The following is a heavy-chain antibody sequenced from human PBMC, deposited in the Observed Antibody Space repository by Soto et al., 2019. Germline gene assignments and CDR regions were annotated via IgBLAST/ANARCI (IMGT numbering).Heavy chain of an antibody. Sequence: QVQLQESGPGLVKPSETLSLTCTVSGGSISSYYWSWIRQPPGKGLEWIGYIYYSGSTNYNPSLKSRVTISVDTSKNQFSLKLSSVTAADTAVYYCARHYYDSSGYPYYYGMDVWGQGTTVTVS. CDR3: ARHYYDSSGYPYYYGMDV. D-gene: IGHD3-22*01. CDR1: GGSISSYY. J-gene: IGHJ6*02. V-gene: IGHV4-59*01. CDR2: IYYSGST.